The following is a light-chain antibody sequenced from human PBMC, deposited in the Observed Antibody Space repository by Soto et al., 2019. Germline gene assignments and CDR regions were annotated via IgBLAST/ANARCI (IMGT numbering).Light chain of an antibody. CDR1: QGISTY. J-gene: IGKJ1*01. CDR3: QQYYSFLWT. CDR2: AAS. Sequence: DIQMTQSPSSLSASVGDRVTITCRASQGISTYLNWYHQKPGKAPKLLIYAASSLQSGVPSRFSGSGSGTEFTFTISSLQPEDFATYYCQQYYSFLWTFGQGTKVDIK. V-gene: IGKV1-39*01.